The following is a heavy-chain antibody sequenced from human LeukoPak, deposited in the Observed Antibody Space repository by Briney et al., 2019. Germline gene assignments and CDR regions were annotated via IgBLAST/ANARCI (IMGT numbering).Heavy chain of an antibody. J-gene: IGHJ5*02. Sequence: ASVKVSCKVSGYTLTELSMHWVRQAPGKGLEWMGGFDPEDGETIYAQKFQGRVTMTEDTSTDTAYMELSRLRSDDTAVYYCARGIRYNWNYGSRNWFDPWGQGTLVTVSS. CDR1: GYTLTELS. V-gene: IGHV1-24*01. CDR3: ARGIRYNWNYGSRNWFDP. D-gene: IGHD1-7*01. CDR2: FDPEDGET.